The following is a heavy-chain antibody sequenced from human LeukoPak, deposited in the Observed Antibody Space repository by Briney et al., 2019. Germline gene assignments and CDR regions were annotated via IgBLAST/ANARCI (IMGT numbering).Heavy chain of an antibody. CDR3: VPDPRVRFDY. J-gene: IGHJ4*02. CDR2: IKQDGSEK. V-gene: IGHV3-7*03. CDR1: GFTFSSYW. Sequence: PGGSLRLSCAASGFTFSSYWMSWVRQAPGKGLEWVANIKQDGSEKYYVDSVKGRFTISRDNAKNSLHLQMNSLRPEDTAVYYCVPDPRVRFDYWGQGTLVTVSS. D-gene: IGHD1-1*01.